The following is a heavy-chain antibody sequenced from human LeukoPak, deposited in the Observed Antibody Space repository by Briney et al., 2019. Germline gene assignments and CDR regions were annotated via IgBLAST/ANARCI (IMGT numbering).Heavy chain of an antibody. CDR2: IYYSGST. CDR1: GGSISSSNW. V-gene: IGHV4-4*02. CDR3: ARDRADAFDI. Sequence: PSETLSLTCAVSGGSISSSNWWSWVRQPPGKGLEWIGYIYYSGSTNYNPSLKSRVTISVDTSKNQFSLKLSSVTAADTAVYYCARDRADAFDIWGQGTMVTVSS. J-gene: IGHJ3*02. D-gene: IGHD3-10*01.